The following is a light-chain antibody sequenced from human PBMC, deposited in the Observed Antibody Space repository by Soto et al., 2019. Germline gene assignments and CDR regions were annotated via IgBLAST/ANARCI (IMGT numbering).Light chain of an antibody. J-gene: IGKJ4*01. CDR1: QSVSSF. CDR3: QQRSNSSVT. V-gene: IGKV3-11*01. CDR2: DAS. Sequence: EIVLTQSPATLSLSPGERATLSCRASQSVSSFLAWYQQKPGQAPRLLIYDASNRATGIPARFSGSGSGTDFTLTISSLEPEDFAVDYCQQRSNSSVTFGGGTKVEIK.